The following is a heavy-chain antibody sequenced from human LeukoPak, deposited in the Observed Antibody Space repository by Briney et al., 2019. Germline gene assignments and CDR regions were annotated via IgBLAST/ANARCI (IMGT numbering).Heavy chain of an antibody. CDR3: AKEEWLLPFFDY. D-gene: IGHD3-3*01. CDR1: GFTFSSYA. V-gene: IGHV3-23*01. J-gene: IGHJ4*02. Sequence: GASLRLSCAASGFTFSSYAMSWVRQARGKGLEGVSAISGSGGSTYYADSVKGRFTISRDNSKNTLYLQMNSLRAEDTAVYYCAKEEWLLPFFDYWGQGTLVTVSS. CDR2: ISGSGGST.